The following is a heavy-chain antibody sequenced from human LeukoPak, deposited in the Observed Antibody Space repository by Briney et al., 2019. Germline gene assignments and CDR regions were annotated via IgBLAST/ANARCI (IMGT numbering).Heavy chain of an antibody. D-gene: IGHD3-10*02. J-gene: IGHJ6*04. Sequence: SETLSLTCAVYGGSFIGYYWSWIRQPPGKGLEWIGEINHFGSTNYNPSLKSRVTISIDTSKNQFSLKLSSVTAADTAVYYCAELGITMIGGVWGKGTTVTISS. CDR2: INHFGST. CDR3: AELGITMIGGV. CDR1: GGSFIGYY. V-gene: IGHV4-34*01.